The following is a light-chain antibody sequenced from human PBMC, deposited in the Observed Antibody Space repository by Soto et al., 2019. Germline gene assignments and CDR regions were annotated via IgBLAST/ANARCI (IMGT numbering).Light chain of an antibody. J-gene: IGKJ5*01. V-gene: IGKV3-20*01. Sequence: EIVLTQSPGTLSLSPGERATISCRASQSVSSSYLAWYQQKPGQAPRLLIYGASGRATGIPDRVGGSGSGTDFTLTITRLEPEDFAVYYCQQYGSSPGITFGQGTRLEIK. CDR1: QSVSSSY. CDR2: GAS. CDR3: QQYGSSPGIT.